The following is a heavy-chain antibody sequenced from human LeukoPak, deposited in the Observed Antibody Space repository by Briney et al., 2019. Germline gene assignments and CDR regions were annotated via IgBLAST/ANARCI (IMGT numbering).Heavy chain of an antibody. Sequence: ASVKVSCKVSGYTLTELSMHWVRQAPGKGLEWMGGFDPEDGETIYAQKFQGRVTMTEDTSTDTAYMGLSSLRSEDTAVYYCATVPSPTGSMTYYFDYWGQGTLVTVSS. J-gene: IGHJ4*02. D-gene: IGHD3-9*01. CDR3: ATVPSPTGSMTYYFDY. CDR1: GYTLTELS. CDR2: FDPEDGET. V-gene: IGHV1-24*01.